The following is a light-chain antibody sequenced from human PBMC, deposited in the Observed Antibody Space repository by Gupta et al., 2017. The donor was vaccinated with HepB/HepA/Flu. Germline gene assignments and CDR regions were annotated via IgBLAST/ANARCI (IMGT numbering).Light chain of an antibody. CDR1: SSDVGGDKY. J-gene: IGLJ2*01. CDR3: SSYTSSTLV. V-gene: IGLV2-14*03. Sequence: QSALTQPASVSGSPGQSITISCTGTSSDVGGDKYVSWYQQHPGEAPKLMIYDVSDRSSGVSNRFSGSKSGNTASLTISGLQPEDEADYYCSSYTSSTLVFGGGTKLTVL. CDR2: DVS.